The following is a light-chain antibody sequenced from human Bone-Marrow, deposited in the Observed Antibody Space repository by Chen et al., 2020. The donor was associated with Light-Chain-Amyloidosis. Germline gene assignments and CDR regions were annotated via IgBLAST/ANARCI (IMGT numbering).Light chain of an antibody. CDR2: GDT. J-gene: IGLJ2*01. V-gene: IGLV3-25*03. CDR1: DLPTKY. Sequence: SYELTQPPSVSVSPGQTARLTCSGDDLPTKYAYWYQQKPGQAPLLVIHGDTERPSGIAERFSGSSSATTATLTISGFQAEDEADYHCQSADSSGTYEVIFGGGTKLTVL. CDR3: QSADSSGTYEVI.